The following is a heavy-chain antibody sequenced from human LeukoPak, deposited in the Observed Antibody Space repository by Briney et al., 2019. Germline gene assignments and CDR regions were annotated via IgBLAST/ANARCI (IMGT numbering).Heavy chain of an antibody. Sequence: GESLKISCAASGYNFRSYGMHWVRQAPGKGLEWVAVIWFDGSNQYYADSVKGRFTVSRDNSKNILYLQMNSLRAEDTAVYYCARDPERGLDVWGQGTTVTVSS. CDR3: ARDPERGLDV. CDR2: IWFDGSNQ. J-gene: IGHJ6*02. CDR1: GYNFRSYG. V-gene: IGHV3-33*01.